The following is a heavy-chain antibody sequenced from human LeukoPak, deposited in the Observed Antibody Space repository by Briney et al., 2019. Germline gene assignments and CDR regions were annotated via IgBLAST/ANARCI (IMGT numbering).Heavy chain of an antibody. D-gene: IGHD3-9*01. V-gene: IGHV1-8*01. Sequence: ASVKVSCKASGYTFTSYDINWVRQATGQGLEGMGWMNPNSGNTGYAQKFQGRVTMTRNTSISTAYMELSSLRSEDTAVYYCARRANYDVLTGYSYYYGMDVWGQGTTVTVSS. CDR3: ARRANYDVLTGYSYYYGMDV. J-gene: IGHJ6*02. CDR2: MNPNSGNT. CDR1: GYTFTSYD.